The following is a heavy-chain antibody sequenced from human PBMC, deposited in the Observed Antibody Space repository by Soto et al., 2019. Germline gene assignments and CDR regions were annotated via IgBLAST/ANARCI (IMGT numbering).Heavy chain of an antibody. CDR2: IYYSGST. J-gene: IGHJ4*02. CDR3: ERRSGRGYSYAVDY. D-gene: IGHD5-18*01. V-gene: IGHV4-39*01. CDR1: GFSLSSSSYY. Sequence: PSETLSLTCTVSGFSLSSSSYYWGWIRQPPGKGLEWIGSIYYSGSTYYNPSLKSRVTISVDTSKNQFSLKLSSVTAADTAVYYCERRSGRGYSYAVDYWGQGTLVTVSS.